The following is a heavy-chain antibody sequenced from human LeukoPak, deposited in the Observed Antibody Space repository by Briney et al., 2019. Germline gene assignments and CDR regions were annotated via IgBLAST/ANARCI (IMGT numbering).Heavy chain of an antibody. CDR3: ARVGDRSGNGYSH. Sequence: SETLSITRTFSGGSISSSVYYWGWIPPPPGKGLEWIGEINHSGSTNYNPSLKSRVTISVDTSKNQFSLKLSSVTAADTAVYYCARVGDRSGNGYSHWGQGTLVTVSS. CDR1: GGSISSSVYY. CDR2: INHSGST. V-gene: IGHV4-39*07. J-gene: IGHJ4*02. D-gene: IGHD2-2*03.